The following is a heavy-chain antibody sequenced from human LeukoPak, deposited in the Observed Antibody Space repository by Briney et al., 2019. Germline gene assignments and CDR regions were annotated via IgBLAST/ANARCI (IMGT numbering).Heavy chain of an antibody. V-gene: IGHV4-30-4*08. CDR2: IYCSGST. J-gene: IGHJ4*02. Sequence: SETLSLTCSVSGYSISSDYYWGWIRQPPGKGLEWIGYIYCSGSTYYNPSLKSRVTISVDTSKNQFSLKLSSVTAADTAVYYCARDSLGVAGTVRDYWGQGTLVTVSS. D-gene: IGHD6-19*01. CDR3: ARDSLGVAGTVRDY. CDR1: GYSISSDYY.